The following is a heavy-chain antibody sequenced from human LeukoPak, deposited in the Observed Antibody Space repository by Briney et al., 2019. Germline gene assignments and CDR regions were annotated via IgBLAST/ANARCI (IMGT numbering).Heavy chain of an antibody. CDR1: GFNSANYW. V-gene: IGHV5-51*01. J-gene: IGHJ4*02. CDR2: IYPGDSDT. CDR3: ARQAKAGSGWYSFDY. Sequence: NHGESLKISCKGSGFNSANYWIGRVRQMPGKGLEWMGIIYPGDSDTRYSPSFQGQVTISADKSISTAYLQWSSLKASDTAMYYCARQAKAGSGWYSFDYWGQGTLVTVSA. D-gene: IGHD6-19*01.